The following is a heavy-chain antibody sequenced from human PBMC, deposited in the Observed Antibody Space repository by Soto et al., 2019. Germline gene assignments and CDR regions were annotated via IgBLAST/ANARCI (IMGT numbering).Heavy chain of an antibody. D-gene: IGHD6-13*01. CDR2: ISYDGSNK. CDR3: ARDHGSSWSANLFDY. J-gene: IGHJ4*02. CDR1: GFTFSSYA. Sequence: GGSLRLSCAASGFTFSSYAMHWVRQAPGKGLEWVAVISYDGSNKYYADSVKGRFTISRDNSKNTLYLQMNSLRAEDTAVYYCARDHGSSWSANLFDYWGQGTLVTVSS. V-gene: IGHV3-30-3*01.